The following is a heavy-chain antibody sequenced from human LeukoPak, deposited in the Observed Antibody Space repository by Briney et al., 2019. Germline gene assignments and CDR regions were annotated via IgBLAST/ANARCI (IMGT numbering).Heavy chain of an antibody. V-gene: IGHV1-2*02. CDR3: ARGFLGSSWFYYYYYYMDV. J-gene: IGHJ6*03. D-gene: IGHD6-13*01. Sequence: ASVKVSCKASGYTSTGYYMHWVRQAPGQGLEWMGWINPNSGGTNYAQKFQGRVTMTRDTSISTAYMELSRLRSDDTAVYYCARGFLGSSWFYYYYYYMDVWGKGTTVTVSS. CDR2: INPNSGGT. CDR1: GYTSTGYY.